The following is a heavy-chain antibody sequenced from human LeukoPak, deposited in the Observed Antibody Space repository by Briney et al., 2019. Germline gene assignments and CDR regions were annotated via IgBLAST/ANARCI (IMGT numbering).Heavy chain of an antibody. CDR2: IIPIFGTA. D-gene: IGHD2-2*01. CDR3: ARAGHCSSTSCRPNWFDP. Sequence: SVKVSCKASGGTFSSYAISWVRQAPGQGLEWMGGIIPIFGTANYAQKFQGRVTITADKSTSTAYMELSSLRSEDTAVYYCARAGHCSSTSCRPNWFDPWGQGTLVTVSS. CDR1: GGTFSSYA. J-gene: IGHJ5*02. V-gene: IGHV1-69*06.